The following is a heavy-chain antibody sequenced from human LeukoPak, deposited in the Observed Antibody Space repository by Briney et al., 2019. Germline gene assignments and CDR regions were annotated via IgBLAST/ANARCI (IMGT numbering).Heavy chain of an antibody. CDR3: AKAAIYCSSTSCYTHYYMDV. V-gene: IGHV3-66*01. J-gene: IGHJ6*03. Sequence: RGGSLRLSCAASRFTLSDKYMSWVRQAPGEGLEWVAIIYSWGGTSYADSVKGRFTISRDNSKNTLYLQMNSLRAEDTAVYYCAKAAIYCSSTSCYTHYYMDVWGKGTTVTVSS. CDR1: RFTLSDKY. D-gene: IGHD2-2*02. CDR2: IYSWGGT.